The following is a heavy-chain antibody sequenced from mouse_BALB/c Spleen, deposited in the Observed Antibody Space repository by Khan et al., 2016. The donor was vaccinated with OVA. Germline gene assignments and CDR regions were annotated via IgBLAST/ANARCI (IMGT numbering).Heavy chain of an antibody. V-gene: IGHV2-6-5*01. CDR1: GFSLTDYG. J-gene: IGHJ4*01. CDR3: AKGIWSYYFALDY. D-gene: IGHD1-1*02. Sequence: VELVESGPGLVAPSQRLSITCNVSGFSLTDYGVSWIRQPPGKGLEWLGVIWGGGSTYYNSALKSRMSISKDNSKSQVFLKMNSLQTDDTAIYYCAKGIWSYYFALDYWGQGTSVTVSS. CDR2: IWGGGST.